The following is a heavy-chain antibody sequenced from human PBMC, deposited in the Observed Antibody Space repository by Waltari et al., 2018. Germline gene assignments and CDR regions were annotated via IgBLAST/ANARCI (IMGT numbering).Heavy chain of an antibody. Sequence: QVFLVESGGGVVQPGDSLRLSCVSSGFNFNIYGMHWVRQAPGKGLEWVAFTRFDGINKHYADSGKGRFTISRDNTKNTLYLQMNSLRGEDSAMYYCAREDIVSETQWRGNQYRGNSGYDLWGQGTLVSVSS. CDR3: AREDIVSETQWRGNQYRGNSGYDL. J-gene: IGHJ4*01. CDR2: TRFDGINK. CDR1: GFNFNIYG. V-gene: IGHV3-30*02. D-gene: IGHD5-12*01.